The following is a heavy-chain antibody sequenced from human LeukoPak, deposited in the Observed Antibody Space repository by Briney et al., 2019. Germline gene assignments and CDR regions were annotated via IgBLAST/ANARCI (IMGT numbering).Heavy chain of an antibody. CDR2: IYYSGST. J-gene: IGHJ3*02. V-gene: IGHV4-31*03. D-gene: IGHD4-17*01. Sequence: SETLSLTCTVSGGSISSGGYYWSWIRQHPGKGLEWIGYIYYSGSTYYNPSLKSRVTISVDTSKNQFSLKLSSVTAADTAVYYCARETGPSTVTTLKYAFDIWGQGTMVTVSS. CDR3: ARETGPSTVTTLKYAFDI. CDR1: GGSISSGGYY.